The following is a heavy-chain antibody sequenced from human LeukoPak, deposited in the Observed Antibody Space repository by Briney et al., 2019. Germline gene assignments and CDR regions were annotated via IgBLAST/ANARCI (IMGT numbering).Heavy chain of an antibody. CDR1: GFTFSSYA. J-gene: IGHJ3*02. CDR3: AKSLLTTASGTGRAFDI. D-gene: IGHD1-26*01. V-gene: IGHV3-30-3*01. Sequence: GGSLRLSCAASGFTFSSYAMHWVRQAPGKGLEWVAVISYDGSNKYYADSVKGRFTISRDNSKNTLYLQMNSLRAEDTAEYYCAKSLLTTASGTGRAFDIWGQGTMVTVSA. CDR2: ISYDGSNK.